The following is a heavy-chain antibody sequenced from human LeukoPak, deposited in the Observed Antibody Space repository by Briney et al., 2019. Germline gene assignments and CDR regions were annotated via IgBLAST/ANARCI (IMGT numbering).Heavy chain of an antibody. Sequence: GGSLRLSCAASGFTFSSYAMSWVRQAPGKGLEWVSAISGSGGSTYYADSVKGRFTISRDNSKNTLYLQMSSLRAEDTAVYYCANPDSSGYHYYFDYWGQGTLVTVSS. CDR3: ANPDSSGYHYYFDY. CDR2: ISGSGGST. CDR1: GFTFSSYA. J-gene: IGHJ4*02. V-gene: IGHV3-23*01. D-gene: IGHD3-22*01.